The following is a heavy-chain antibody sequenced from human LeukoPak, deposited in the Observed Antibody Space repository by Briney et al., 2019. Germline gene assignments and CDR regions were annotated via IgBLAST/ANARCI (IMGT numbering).Heavy chain of an antibody. CDR2: IYYSGSA. V-gene: IGHV4-59*12. CDR1: GGSISSYY. CDR3: ARPSVGEGDLSFHDAFNI. D-gene: IGHD3-16*02. J-gene: IGHJ3*02. Sequence: SSETLSLTCTVSGGSISSYYWSWIRQPPGKGLEWIGYIYYSGSANYNPSLKSRVTISVDTSKNQFSLRLSSVTAADTAVYYCARPSVGEGDLSFHDAFNIWGQGTMVTVSS.